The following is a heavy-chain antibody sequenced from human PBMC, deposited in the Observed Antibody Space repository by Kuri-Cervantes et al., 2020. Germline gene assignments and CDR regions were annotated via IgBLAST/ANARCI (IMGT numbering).Heavy chain of an antibody. D-gene: IGHD2-15*01. J-gene: IGHJ4*02. V-gene: IGHV3-7*01. CDR1: GFTFSSYW. Sequence: LSLTCAASGFTFSSYWMSWVRQAPGKGLEWVANIKQDGSEKYYVDSVKGRFTIPRDNAKNSLYLQMNSLRAEDTAVYYCARVGVVVAATRGDFDYWGQGTLVTVSS. CDR2: IKQDGSEK. CDR3: ARVGVVVAATRGDFDY.